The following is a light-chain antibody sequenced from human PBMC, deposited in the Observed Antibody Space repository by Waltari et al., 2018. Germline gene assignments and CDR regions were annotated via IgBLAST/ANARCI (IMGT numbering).Light chain of an antibody. Sequence: SVLTQPPSASGTPGQTVTIPFSGSSSHLAGNFVYWYQQLPGMAPQLLIYKNKQRPSGVPDRFSGSKSGTSASLAISGLRSDDEAEYYCAAWDDNLTGPLFGGGTKVTVL. J-gene: IGLJ3*02. CDR1: SSHLAGNF. CDR2: KNK. CDR3: AAWDDNLTGPL. V-gene: IGLV1-47*01.